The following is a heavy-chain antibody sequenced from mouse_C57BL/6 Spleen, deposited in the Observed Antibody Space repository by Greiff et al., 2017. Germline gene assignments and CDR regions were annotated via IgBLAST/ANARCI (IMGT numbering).Heavy chain of an antibody. CDR3: VTDGYPFAY. D-gene: IGHD2-3*01. CDR2: IRSKSNNYAT. V-gene: IGHV10-1*01. Sequence: DVHLVESGGGLVQPKGSLKLSCAASGFSFNTYAMNWVRQAPGKGLEWVARIRSKSNNYATYYADSVKDRFTISRDDSESMLYLQMNNLKTEDTAMYYCVTDGYPFAYWGQGTLVTVSA. CDR1: GFSFNTYA. J-gene: IGHJ3*01.